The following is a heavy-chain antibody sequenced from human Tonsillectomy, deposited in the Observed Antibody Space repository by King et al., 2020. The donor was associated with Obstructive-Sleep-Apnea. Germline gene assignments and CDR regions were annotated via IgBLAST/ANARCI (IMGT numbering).Heavy chain of an antibody. Sequence: QLVQSGGGVVQPGRSLRLSCAASGFTFSSYGMHWVRQAPGKGLEWVAFIRYDGSKKSYADSVKGRFTFSRDNSKNTLYLQMNSLRAEDTAVYYCAKDQKIFGVDYANAFDIWGQGTMVTVSS. V-gene: IGHV3-30*02. D-gene: IGHD3-3*01. CDR3: AKDQKIFGVDYANAFDI. CDR1: GFTFSSYG. CDR2: IRYDGSKK. J-gene: IGHJ3*02.